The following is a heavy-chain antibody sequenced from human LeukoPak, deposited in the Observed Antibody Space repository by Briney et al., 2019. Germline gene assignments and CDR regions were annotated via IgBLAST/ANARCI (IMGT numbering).Heavy chain of an antibody. Sequence: ASVKVSCKVSGYTLTELSMHWVRQAPGKGLEWMGGFDPEDGETIYAQKFQGRVTITADESTSTAYMELSSLRSEDTAVYYCASDGYCSGGSCEPQDSDYWGQGTLVTVSS. CDR1: GYTLTELS. V-gene: IGHV1-24*01. D-gene: IGHD2-15*01. CDR3: ASDGYCSGGSCEPQDSDY. CDR2: FDPEDGET. J-gene: IGHJ4*02.